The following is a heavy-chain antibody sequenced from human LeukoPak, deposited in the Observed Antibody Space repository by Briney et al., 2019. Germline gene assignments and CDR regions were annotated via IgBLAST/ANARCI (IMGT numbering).Heavy chain of an antibody. CDR2: ISSSSSYI. CDR1: GFTFSSYS. D-gene: IGHD2-15*01. J-gene: IGHJ4*02. Sequence: GGSLRLSCAASGFTFSSYSMNWVRQAPGKGLEWVGSISSSSSYIDYADSGKGCVAISRDHAKHALYLPVNRLKAQDTAVYYCARTGYCSGGSCHSAPFDHWGQGTLVTLP. V-gene: IGHV3-21*01. CDR3: ARTGYCSGGSCHSAPFDH.